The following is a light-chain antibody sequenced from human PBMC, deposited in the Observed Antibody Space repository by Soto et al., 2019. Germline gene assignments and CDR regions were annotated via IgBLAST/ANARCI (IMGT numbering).Light chain of an antibody. V-gene: IGLV3-21*04. Sequence: SYELTQPPSVPVAPGKTARITCGGNNIGSKSVHWYQQKPGQAPVLVIYYDSDRPSGIPERFSGSNSGNTATLTISRVEAGDEADYYCQVWDSSSEVVFGGGTKLTVL. CDR2: YDS. CDR3: QVWDSSSEVV. CDR1: NIGSKS. J-gene: IGLJ2*01.